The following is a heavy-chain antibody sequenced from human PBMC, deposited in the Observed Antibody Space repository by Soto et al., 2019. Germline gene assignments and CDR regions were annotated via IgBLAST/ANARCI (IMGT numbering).Heavy chain of an antibody. D-gene: IGHD1-20*01. CDR3: ARSEMTYNWND. V-gene: IGHV3-23*01. CDR2: VSGSGEMT. Sequence: EVQLLESGGDLVQPGGSLRLACAASGFTFRGDAMSWVRQAPGKGLEWVSSVSGSGEMTHYAESVKGRFIISRDNSKDTLFLQMESLRAEDTAVYYCARSEMTYNWNDWGQGTRVTVSS. J-gene: IGHJ4*02. CDR1: GFTFRGDA.